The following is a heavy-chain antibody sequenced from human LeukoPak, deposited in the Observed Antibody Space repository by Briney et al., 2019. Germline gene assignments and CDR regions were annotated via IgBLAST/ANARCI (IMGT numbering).Heavy chain of an antibody. J-gene: IGHJ4*02. CDR1: GFIFNNYG. V-gene: IGHV3-23*01. D-gene: IGHD3-22*01. CDR2: ISNDGGGT. Sequence: GGSLRLSCAASGFIFNNYGLIWVRQAPGKGLEWVSAISNDGGGTNYADSVKGRLTISRDNSQNTVYLQMNSLRAEDTALYYCAKRGHYDPSVLRAPFDYWGQGTLVTVSS. CDR3: AKRGHYDPSVLRAPFDY.